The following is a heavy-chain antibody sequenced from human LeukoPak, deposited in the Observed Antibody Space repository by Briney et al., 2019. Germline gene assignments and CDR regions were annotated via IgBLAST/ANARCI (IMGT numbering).Heavy chain of an antibody. V-gene: IGHV1-2*02. J-gene: IGHJ3*02. Sequence: GASVKVSCKASGYTFTGYYMHWVRQAPGQGLEWMGWINLNSGGTNYAQKFQGRVTMTRDASISTAYMDLSRLRSDDTAVYYCAREGGYSSSWRAFDIWGQGTMLTDSS. CDR3: AREGGYSSSWRAFDI. CDR1: GYTFTGYY. D-gene: IGHD6-6*01. CDR2: INLNSGGT.